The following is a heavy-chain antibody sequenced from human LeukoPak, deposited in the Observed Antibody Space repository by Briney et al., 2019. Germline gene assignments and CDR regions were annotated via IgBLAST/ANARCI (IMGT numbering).Heavy chain of an antibody. V-gene: IGHV5-51*01. D-gene: IGHD3-3*01. CDR1: GYSFTSYW. J-gene: IGHJ4*02. Sequence: GESLKISCKGSGYSFTSYWIGWVRQMPGKGLEWMGIIYPGDSDTRYSPSFQGQVTISADKSISTAYLQWSSLKASDTAMYYCARRPLNYDFWSVYFDYWGQGTLVTVSS. CDR2: IYPGDSDT. CDR3: ARRPLNYDFWSVYFDY.